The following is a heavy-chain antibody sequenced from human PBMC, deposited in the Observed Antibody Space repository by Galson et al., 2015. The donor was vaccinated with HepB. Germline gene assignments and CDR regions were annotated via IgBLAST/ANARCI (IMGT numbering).Heavy chain of an antibody. J-gene: IGHJ5*02. CDR3: AKDSNLGWFDP. Sequence: SLRLSCAASGFTFDDYAMHWVRQAPGKGLEWVSGISWNSGSIGYADSVKGRFTISRDNAKNSLYLQMNSLRAEDTALYYCAKDSNLGWFDPWDQGTLVTVSS. V-gene: IGHV3-9*01. CDR1: GFTFDDYA. CDR2: ISWNSGSI.